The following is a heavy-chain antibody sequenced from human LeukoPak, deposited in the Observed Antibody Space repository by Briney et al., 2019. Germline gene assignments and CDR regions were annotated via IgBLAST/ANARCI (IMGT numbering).Heavy chain of an antibody. CDR1: GFTFSSYG. CDR3: AKDHYYDSTWYAFDI. Sequence: GGSLRLSCAASGFTFSSYGMSWVRQAPGKGLEWVSAIGGSGGSTYYADSVKGRFTISRDNSKNTLCLQMNSLRAEDTAVYYCAKDHYYDSTWYAFDIWGQGTMVTVSS. V-gene: IGHV3-23*01. J-gene: IGHJ3*02. D-gene: IGHD3-22*01. CDR2: IGGSGGST.